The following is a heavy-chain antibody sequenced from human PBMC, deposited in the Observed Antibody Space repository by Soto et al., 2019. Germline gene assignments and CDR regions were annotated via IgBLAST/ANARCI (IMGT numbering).Heavy chain of an antibody. CDR1: GYTFTSYG. J-gene: IGHJ6*02. CDR2: ISAYNGNT. D-gene: IGHD6-19*01. CDR3: AVAGIPPLYYYYGMDV. Sequence: ASVKVSCKASGYTFTSYGISWVRQAPGQGLEWMGWISAYNGNTNYAQKLQGRVTMTTDTSTSTAYMELRSLRSDDTAVYYCAVAGIPPLYYYYGMDVWGQGTTVTVSS. V-gene: IGHV1-18*01.